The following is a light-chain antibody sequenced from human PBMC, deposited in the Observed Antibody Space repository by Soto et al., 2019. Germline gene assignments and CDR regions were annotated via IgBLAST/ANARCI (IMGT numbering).Light chain of an antibody. Sequence: IQLTQSPSSLSASVGDRVSITCRASQGINSHLAWYQQKPGKAPKLLIYAASTLQSGVPSRFSGSGSGTDFTPTINSLQPEDFATYYCLQLKSYPLTFGPGTKVDIK. CDR1: QGINSH. V-gene: IGKV1-9*01. J-gene: IGKJ3*01. CDR2: AAS. CDR3: LQLKSYPLT.